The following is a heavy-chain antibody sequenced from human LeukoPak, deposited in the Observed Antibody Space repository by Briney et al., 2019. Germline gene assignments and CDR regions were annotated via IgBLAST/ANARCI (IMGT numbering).Heavy chain of an antibody. D-gene: IGHD5-12*01. Sequence: ASVKVSCKASGYTFTTYYMHWVRQAPGQGLEWMGWINTYNDKTNYAQKLQGRVTMTTDTSTSTAYMELRSLRSDDTAVYYCARTSHYVDIAATIPYGIYYFDYWGQGTLVTVSS. CDR3: ARTSHYVDIAATIPYGIYYFDY. J-gene: IGHJ4*02. V-gene: IGHV1-18*04. CDR1: GYTFTTYY. CDR2: INTYNDKT.